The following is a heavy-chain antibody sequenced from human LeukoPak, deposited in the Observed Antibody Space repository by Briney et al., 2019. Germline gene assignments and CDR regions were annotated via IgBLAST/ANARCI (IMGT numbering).Heavy chain of an antibody. V-gene: IGHV4-39*07. J-gene: IGHJ4*02. CDR3: ARDVIAAAGTADY. CDR1: GGSISSSSYY. D-gene: IGHD6-13*01. CDR2: IYYSGST. Sequence: SETLSLTCTVSGGSISSSSYYWGWIRQPPGTGLEWIGSIYYSGSTYYNPSLKSRVTISVDTSKNQFSLKLSSVTAADTAVYYCARDVIAAAGTADYWGQGTLVTVSS.